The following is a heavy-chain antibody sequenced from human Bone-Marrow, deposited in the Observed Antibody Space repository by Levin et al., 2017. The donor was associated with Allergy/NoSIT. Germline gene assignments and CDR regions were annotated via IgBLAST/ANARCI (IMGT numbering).Heavy chain of an antibody. V-gene: IGHV2-5*01. CDR3: ARGLVTDLFDY. CDR1: GFSLSTSGVG. J-gene: IGHJ4*02. CDR2: IYWNDDK. Sequence: QTLSLTCTFSGFSLSTSGVGVGWIRQPPGKALEWLALIYWNDDKRYSPSLKSRLTITKDTSKNQVVLTMTNMDPVDTATYYCARGLVTDLFDYWGQGTLVTVSS. D-gene: IGHD3/OR15-3a*01.